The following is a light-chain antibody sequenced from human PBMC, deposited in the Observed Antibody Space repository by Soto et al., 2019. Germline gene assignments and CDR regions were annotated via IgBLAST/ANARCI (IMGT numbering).Light chain of an antibody. V-gene: IGKV3-20*01. CDR1: ESFDSNY. Sequence: EIVLTQSPGTLSLSPGERATLSCRATESFDSNYLAWYQQKPGQAPRLLIYGAASRATGTPDRFSGSGSGTDFILTISRLDPEDSAVYYCQHYSDSPQTFGQGTKMEIK. J-gene: IGKJ1*01. CDR2: GAA. CDR3: QHYSDSPQT.